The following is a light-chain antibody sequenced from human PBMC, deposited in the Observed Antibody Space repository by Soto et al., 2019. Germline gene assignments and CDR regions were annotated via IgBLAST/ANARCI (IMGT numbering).Light chain of an antibody. J-gene: IGLJ3*02. CDR3: AAWDDSQRPNGV. CDR2: SNN. V-gene: IGLV1-47*02. CDR1: SSNIGSNY. Sequence: QSVLTQPPSASGTPGQRVTISCSGSSSNIGSNYVYWYQQLPGTATKLLIYSNNQRPSGVTDRFSGSKSGTSASLAISGHRSEDEADYYCAAWDDSQRPNGVFGGGTELTVL.